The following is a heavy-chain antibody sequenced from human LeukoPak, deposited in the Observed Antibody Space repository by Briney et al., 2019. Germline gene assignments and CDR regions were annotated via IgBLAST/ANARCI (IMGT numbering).Heavy chain of an antibody. CDR1: GFTFSSYA. D-gene: IGHD6-13*01. CDR3: ARVELPDGMVLGAFDI. CDR2: ISSNGGST. V-gene: IGHV3-64*01. J-gene: IGHJ3*02. Sequence: GGSLRLSCAASGFTFSSYAMHWVRQAPGKGLEYVSAISSNGGSTYYANSVKGRFTISRDNSKNTLYLQMGSLRAEDMAVYYCARVELPDGMVLGAFDIWGQGTMVTVSS.